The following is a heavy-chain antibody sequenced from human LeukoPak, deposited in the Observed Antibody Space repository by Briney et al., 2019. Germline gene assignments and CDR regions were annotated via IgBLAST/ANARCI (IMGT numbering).Heavy chain of an antibody. CDR1: SGSISSYY. Sequence: PSETLSLTCTVSSGSISSYYWSWIRQPPGKGLEWIGYIYYSGSTNYNPSLKSRVTISVDTSKNQFSLKLSSVTAADTAVYYCASSLLWFGESLYYFDYWGQGTLVTVSS. CDR3: ASSLLWFGESLYYFDY. D-gene: IGHD3-10*01. V-gene: IGHV4-59*01. CDR2: IYYSGST. J-gene: IGHJ4*02.